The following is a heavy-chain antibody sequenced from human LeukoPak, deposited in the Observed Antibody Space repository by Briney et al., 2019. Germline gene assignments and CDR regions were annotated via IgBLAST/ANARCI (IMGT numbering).Heavy chain of an antibody. CDR3: AKDLFSVFRGLNQPGCFDY. V-gene: IGHV3-48*01. J-gene: IGHJ4*02. Sequence: GGSPRLSCAASGFTITTYSMNWVRQAPGKGLEWVSYISSSSTTIYYADSVKGRFTISRDNARNSLYLQMNSLRAEDTAVYYCAKDLFSVFRGLNQPGCFDYWGQGTLVTVSS. CDR2: ISSSSTTI. CDR1: GFTITTYS. D-gene: IGHD3-10*01.